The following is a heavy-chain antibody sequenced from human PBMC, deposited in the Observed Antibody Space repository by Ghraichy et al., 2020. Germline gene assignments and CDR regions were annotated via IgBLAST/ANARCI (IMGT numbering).Heavy chain of an antibody. CDR1: GGSFSGYY. V-gene: IGHV4-34*01. J-gene: IGHJ6*02. Sequence: GSLSLTCAVYGGSFSGYYWSWIRQPPGKGLEWIGEINHSGSTNYNPSLKSRVTISVDTSKNQFSLKLSSVTAADTAVYYCARGVVAGTWVKSDYYYGMDVWGQGTMVTVSS. CDR3: ARGVVAGTWVKSDYYYGMDV. CDR2: INHSGST. D-gene: IGHD6-19*01.